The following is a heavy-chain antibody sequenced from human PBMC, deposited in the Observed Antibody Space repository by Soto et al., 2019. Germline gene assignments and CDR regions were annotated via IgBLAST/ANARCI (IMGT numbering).Heavy chain of an antibody. Sequence: EVQLVESGGGSIQPGGSLRLSCAVSGFTVSSNYMTWVRQAPGKGLEWVPVIYSGGSTYYADSVKGRFTISRDNSKNTVYLQMNSLRAEDTAVYYCARDSQSYYYGMDVWGQGTTVTVSS. CDR2: IYSGGST. J-gene: IGHJ6*02. CDR3: ARDSQSYYYGMDV. CDR1: GFTVSSNY. V-gene: IGHV3-53*01.